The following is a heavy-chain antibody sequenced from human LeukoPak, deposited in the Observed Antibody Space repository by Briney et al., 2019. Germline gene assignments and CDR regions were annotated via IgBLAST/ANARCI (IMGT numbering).Heavy chain of an antibody. J-gene: IGHJ4*02. CDR2: INRSGST. V-gene: IGHV4-34*01. CDR1: GGSFSGYY. CDR3: ARGTYYGSGSYYKY. Sequence: SETLSLTCAVYGGSFSGYYWSWIRQPPGKGLEWIGEINRSGSTNYNPSLKSRVTISVDTSKNQFSLKLSSVTVADTAVYYCARGTYYGSGSYYKYWGQGTLVTVSS. D-gene: IGHD3-10*01.